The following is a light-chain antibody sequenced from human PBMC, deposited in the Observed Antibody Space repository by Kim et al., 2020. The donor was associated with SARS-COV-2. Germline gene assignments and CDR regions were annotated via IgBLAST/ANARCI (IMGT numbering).Light chain of an antibody. V-gene: IGKV1-9*01. J-gene: IGKJ1*01. CDR3: QQFYLYPRT. CDR1: QDISNF. CDR2: AAS. Sequence: ASVGDRVTITCRASQDISNFLAWYQQDLGKAPKLLIYAASTLRSGVPSRFSGRGSGTEFTLTISSLQPEDFATYFCQQFYLYPRTFGQGTKVDIK.